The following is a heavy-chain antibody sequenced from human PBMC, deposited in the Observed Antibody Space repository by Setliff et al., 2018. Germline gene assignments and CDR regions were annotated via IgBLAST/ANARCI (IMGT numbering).Heavy chain of an antibody. J-gene: IGHJ3*01. V-gene: IGHV3-21*03. D-gene: IGHD2-2*02. CDR3: ATDVPACRGSTCYNAFDV. CDR2: ISSTSTYI. Sequence: GGSLRLSCVASGFTFSSHGMTWVRQAPGKGLEWVSSISSTSTYIYYADSVKGRFTISRDNARNSLYLQMNSLKTEDTAVYYCATDVPACRGSTCYNAFDVWGQGTMVTVSS. CDR1: GFTFSSHG.